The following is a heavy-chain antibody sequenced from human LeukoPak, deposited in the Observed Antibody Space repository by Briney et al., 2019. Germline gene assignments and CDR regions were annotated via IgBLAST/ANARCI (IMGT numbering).Heavy chain of an antibody. CDR2: IYYSGST. CDR3: ARTEGYCSGGSCYSFDP. CDR1: GGSISSYY. Sequence: ETLSLTCTVSGGSISSYYWSWIRQPPGKGLEWIGYIYYSGSTNYNPSLKSRVTISVDTSKNQFSLKLSSVTAADTAVYYCARTEGYCSGGSCYSFDPWGQGTLVTVSS. V-gene: IGHV4-59*08. D-gene: IGHD2-15*01. J-gene: IGHJ5*02.